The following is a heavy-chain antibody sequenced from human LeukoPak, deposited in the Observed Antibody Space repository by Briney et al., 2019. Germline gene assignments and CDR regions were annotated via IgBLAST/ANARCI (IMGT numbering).Heavy chain of an antibody. D-gene: IGHD3-22*01. Sequence: GGSLRLSCAASGFTFSSYAMSWVRQAPGKGLEWVSAISGSGGSTYYADSVKGRFTISRDNSKNTLYLQMNSLRAEDTAVYYCARDLLYYDSSGYSDWGQGTLVTVSS. CDR2: ISGSGGST. CDR3: ARDLLYYDSSGYSD. J-gene: IGHJ4*02. V-gene: IGHV3-23*01. CDR1: GFTFSSYA.